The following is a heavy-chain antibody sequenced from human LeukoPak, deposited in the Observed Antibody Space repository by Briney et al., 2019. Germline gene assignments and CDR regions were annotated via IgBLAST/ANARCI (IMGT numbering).Heavy chain of an antibody. V-gene: IGHV1-69*06. CDR2: IIPIFGTA. D-gene: IGHD6-13*01. J-gene: IGHJ4*02. CDR3: ARLYSSSYSQTPKDY. Sequence: ASVKVSCKAFGGTFSSYAISWVRQAPGQGLEWMGGIIPIFGTANYAQKFQGRVTITADKSTSTAYMELSSLRSEDTAVYYCARLYSSSYSQTPKDYWGQGTLVTVSS. CDR1: GGTFSSYA.